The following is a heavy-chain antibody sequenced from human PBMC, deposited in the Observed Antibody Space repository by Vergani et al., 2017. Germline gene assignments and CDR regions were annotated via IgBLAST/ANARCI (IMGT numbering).Heavy chain of an antibody. CDR3: AKDPSIMERFDY. Sequence: RLVQSGGGLAHPGGSLRLSCAASVLPVSGFAFNTYAMIWVRQAPGKGLEWVSGISATGDENTDYADSVKGRFTITRDNSKSTLFLQMNSLRAEDTAVYYCAKDPSIMERFDYWGQGTLVTVSS. V-gene: IGHV3-23*04. CDR1: VLPVSGFAFNTYA. D-gene: IGHD2-8*01. J-gene: IGHJ4*02. CDR2: ISATGDENT.